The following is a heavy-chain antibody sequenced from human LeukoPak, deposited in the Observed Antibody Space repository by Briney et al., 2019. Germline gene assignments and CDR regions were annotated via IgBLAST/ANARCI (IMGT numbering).Heavy chain of an antibody. CDR2: INSDGSST. Sequence: GGSLRLSCAASGFTFSIFWMHWVRRAPGKGPVWVSRINSDGSSTDYADSVKGRFTISRDNAKNTLYLQMNSLRTEDTAVYYCARRWAVAAVDYWGQGTLVTVSS. CDR1: GFTFSIFW. V-gene: IGHV3-74*01. D-gene: IGHD6-19*01. CDR3: ARRWAVAAVDY. J-gene: IGHJ4*02.